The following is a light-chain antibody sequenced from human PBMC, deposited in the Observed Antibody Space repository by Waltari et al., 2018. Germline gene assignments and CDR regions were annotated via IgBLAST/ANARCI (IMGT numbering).Light chain of an antibody. CDR1: SNDVGGYHH. CDR2: DVF. Sequence: QSALTQPRSVSGSPGQSVTFSCTGTSNDVGGYHHVSWYQPSPGKAPKLLIYDVFNRPSGVPYRSSGSKSGNTASLAISGLQADDEADYYCCSYAGSYTVLFGGGTKLTVL. V-gene: IGLV2-11*01. CDR3: CSYAGSYTVL. J-gene: IGLJ2*01.